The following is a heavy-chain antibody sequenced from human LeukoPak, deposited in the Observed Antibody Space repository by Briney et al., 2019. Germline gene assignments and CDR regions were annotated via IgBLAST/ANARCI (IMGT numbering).Heavy chain of an antibody. V-gene: IGHV1-8*03. CDR3: AREGLDY. Sequence: ASVKVSCRASGYTFTSYDINWVRQATGQGLEWMGWMNPNSGNAGYAQKFQGRVTITTSTSISTAYMELSSLRSEDTAVYYCAREGLDYWGQGTLVTVSS. J-gene: IGHJ4*02. CDR1: GYTFTSYD. CDR2: MNPNSGNA.